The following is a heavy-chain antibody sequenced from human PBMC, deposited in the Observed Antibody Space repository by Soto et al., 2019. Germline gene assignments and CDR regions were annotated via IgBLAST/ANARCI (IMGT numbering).Heavy chain of an antibody. Sequence: QVHLQESAPGLVKPSETLSLTCSVSGDSVKSVGYYWTWIRQPPGKGFEWLGAIYNTRTSRFNASRRGRTTNSPDASSNTSSRTPTSVTAADTAVCFCGRGVSSGWNRTRVDTWGHGSL. V-gene: IGHV4-30-4*08. D-gene: IGHD6-25*01. CDR2: IYNTRTS. CDR1: GDSVKSVGYY. J-gene: IGHJ5*01. CDR3: GRGVSSGWNRTRVDT.